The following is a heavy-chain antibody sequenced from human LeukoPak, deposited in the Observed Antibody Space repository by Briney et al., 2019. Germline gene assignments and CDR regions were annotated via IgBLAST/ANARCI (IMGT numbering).Heavy chain of an antibody. CDR3: AKDFAIVVGATTNFDY. J-gene: IGHJ4*02. D-gene: IGHD1-26*01. CDR2: ISASGSTM. V-gene: IGHV3-48*03. Sequence: GGSLRLSCAASGFTFFDYEMNWVRQAPGKGLEWVSYISASGSTMYYLDSVKGRFTISRDNAKNSLYLQMNSLRAEDTAVYYCAKDFAIVVGATTNFDYWGQGTLVTVSS. CDR1: GFTFFDYE.